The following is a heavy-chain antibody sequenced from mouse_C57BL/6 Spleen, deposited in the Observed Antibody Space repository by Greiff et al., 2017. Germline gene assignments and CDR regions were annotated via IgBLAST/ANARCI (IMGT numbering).Heavy chain of an antibody. CDR3: AREEITTVVGGYFDV. Sequence: VQLQQSGPELVKPGASVKMSCKASGYTFTSYWITWVKQRPGQGLEWIGDIYPGSGSTNYNEKFKSKATLTVDTSSSTAYMQLSSLTSEDSAVYYCAREEITTVVGGYFDVWGTGTTVTVSS. CDR1: GYTFTSYW. CDR2: IYPGSGST. J-gene: IGHJ1*03. D-gene: IGHD1-1*01. V-gene: IGHV1-55*01.